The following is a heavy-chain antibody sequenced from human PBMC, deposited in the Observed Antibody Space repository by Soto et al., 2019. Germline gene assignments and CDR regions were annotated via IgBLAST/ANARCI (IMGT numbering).Heavy chain of an antibody. D-gene: IGHD2-21*01. CDR2: ISFDGGDT. J-gene: IGHJ4*02. Sequence: QVQLVESGGGVVQPGRSLRLSCTASGFSLSDYGMHWVRQAPGKGLEWVAFISFDGGDTYYADSLRGRFTVSRDNSKDTLYLQVNSLRDDDTAVFYCARGRWQKYCANPYCFTFESWSQGTLVTVSS. V-gene: IGHV3-30*03. CDR1: GFSLSDYG. CDR3: ARGRWQKYCANPYCFTFES.